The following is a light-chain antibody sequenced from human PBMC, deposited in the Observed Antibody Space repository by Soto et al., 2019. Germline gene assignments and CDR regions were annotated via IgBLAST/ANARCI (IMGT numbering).Light chain of an antibody. J-gene: IGKJ4*02. Sequence: VDVSQSPTSLPVSPGERVILSCSASQSIDGDLAWYQHRPGQAPRLLFSRASTRATGIPARFSGSGSGTDFALTISSLQSEDSAVYYCQQNRQWPRTFGGGTKV. CDR3: QQNRQWPRT. CDR1: QSIDGD. CDR2: RAS. V-gene: IGKV3-15*01.